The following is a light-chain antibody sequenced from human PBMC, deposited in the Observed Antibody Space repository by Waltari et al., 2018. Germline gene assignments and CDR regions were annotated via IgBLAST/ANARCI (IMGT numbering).Light chain of an antibody. CDR1: QSVNNS. Sequence: DIVLTQSPATLSLSPGDRATLSCRASQSVNNSLGWYQQKPGQAPRLLIYDASRRATDIPARFSGGGSGTDFTLTISSLEPEDFAVFYCQQRSNWMFTFGQGTKLDIK. V-gene: IGKV3-11*01. CDR3: QQRSNWMFT. J-gene: IGKJ2*01. CDR2: DAS.